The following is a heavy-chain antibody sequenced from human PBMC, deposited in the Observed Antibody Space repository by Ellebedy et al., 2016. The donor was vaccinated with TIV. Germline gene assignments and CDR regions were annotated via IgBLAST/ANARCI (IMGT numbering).Heavy chain of an antibody. V-gene: IGHV3-74*01. Sequence: SVRGRFAISRDSAKNTVYLQLNSLGVEDTAMYYCARVGTTGFDAWGQGTLVTVPS. J-gene: IGHJ4*02. D-gene: IGHD1-14*01. CDR3: ARVGTTGFDA.